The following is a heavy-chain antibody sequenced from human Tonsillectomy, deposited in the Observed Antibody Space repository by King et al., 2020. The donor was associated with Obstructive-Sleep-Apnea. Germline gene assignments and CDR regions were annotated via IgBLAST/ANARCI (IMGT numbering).Heavy chain of an antibody. J-gene: IGHJ4*02. D-gene: IGHD3-16*02. Sequence: QLQESGPGLVKPSETLSLTCTVSGGSISSSSYYWGWIRQPPGKGLEWIGRIYYSGSTYYNPSLKSRVTISVDTSKNQFSLKRSSVTAADTAVYYCASDQGGVGGVIVIFDYWGQGTLVAVSS. CDR2: IYYSGST. CDR1: GGSISSSSYY. CDR3: ASDQGGVGGVIVIFDY. V-gene: IGHV4-39*07.